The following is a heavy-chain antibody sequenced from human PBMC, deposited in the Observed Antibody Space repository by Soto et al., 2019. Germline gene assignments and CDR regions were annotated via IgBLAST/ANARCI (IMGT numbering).Heavy chain of an antibody. CDR3: ARRSYYDFWSGYTDYYYGMDV. Sequence: ETLSLTCAVSGGSISSSNWWSWVRQPPGKGLEWIGEIYHSGSTNYNPSLKSRVTISVDKSKNQFSLKLSSVTAADTAVYYCARRSYYDFWSGYTDYYYGMDVWGQGTTVTV. CDR1: GGSISSSNW. CDR2: IYHSGST. V-gene: IGHV4-4*02. J-gene: IGHJ6*02. D-gene: IGHD3-3*01.